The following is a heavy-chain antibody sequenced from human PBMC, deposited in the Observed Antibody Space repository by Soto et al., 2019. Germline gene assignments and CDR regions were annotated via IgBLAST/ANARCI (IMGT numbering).Heavy chain of an antibody. Sequence: PSETLSLTCTVSGGSISSSSYYWGWIRQPPGKGLEWIGSIYYSGSTYYNPSLKSRVTISVDTSKNQFSLKLSSVTAADTAVYFCARLRFDTPLRVLSAIDYWGQGTLVTVSS. CDR2: IYYSGST. V-gene: IGHV4-39*01. D-gene: IGHD3-10*01. CDR3: ARLRFDTPLRVLSAIDY. CDR1: GGSISSSSYY. J-gene: IGHJ4*02.